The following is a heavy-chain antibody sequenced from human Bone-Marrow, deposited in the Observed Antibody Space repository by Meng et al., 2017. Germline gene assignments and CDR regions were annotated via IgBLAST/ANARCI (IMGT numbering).Heavy chain of an antibody. Sequence: SVKVSCKASGGTFSSYAISWVRQAPGQGLEWMGGISPIFGTANYAQKFQGRVTITADESTSTAYMELSSLRSEDTAVYYCARGTDIAVIFDYWGQGTLVTVSS. V-gene: IGHV1-69*13. CDR1: GGTFSSYA. D-gene: IGHD6-19*01. CDR2: ISPIFGTA. CDR3: ARGTDIAVIFDY. J-gene: IGHJ4*02.